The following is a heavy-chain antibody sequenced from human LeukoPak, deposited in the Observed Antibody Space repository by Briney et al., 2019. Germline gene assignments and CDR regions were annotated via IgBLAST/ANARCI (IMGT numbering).Heavy chain of an antibody. D-gene: IGHD2-8*01. CDR3: ARANVLMVYATPEYYFDY. J-gene: IGHJ4*02. CDR2: IWYDGSNK. CDR1: GFTFSSYG. Sequence: GGSLRLSCAASGFTFSSYGMHWVRQAPGKGLEWVAVIWYDGSNKYYADSVKGRFTISRDNSRNTLYLQMNSLRAEDTAVYYCARANVLMVYATPEYYFDYWGQGTLVTVSS. V-gene: IGHV3-33*01.